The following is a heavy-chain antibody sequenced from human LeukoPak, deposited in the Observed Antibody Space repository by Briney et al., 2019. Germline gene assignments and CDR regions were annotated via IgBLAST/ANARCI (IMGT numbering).Heavy chain of an antibody. J-gene: IGHJ3*02. CDR3: ARASYYYDTTGLGAVDI. Sequence: PGGSLRLSCAASGFTFNDHAMYWVRQAPGKGLEWVSGINWNSDNIGYADSVKGRFTISRDDAKKSLFLQKNSLRTEDTALYYCARASYYYDTTGLGAVDIWGQGTMVTVSS. CDR2: INWNSDNI. CDR1: GFTFNDHA. D-gene: IGHD3-22*01. V-gene: IGHV3-9*01.